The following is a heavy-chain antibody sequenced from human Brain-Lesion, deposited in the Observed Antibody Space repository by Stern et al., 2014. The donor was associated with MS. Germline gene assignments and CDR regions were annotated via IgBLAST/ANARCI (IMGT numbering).Heavy chain of an antibody. Sequence: VQLGQSGGGLVQPGGSLRLSCAASGFTFSNYWMHWVRPAPGKGLVWVSRVNNDGRRTSYADSVKGRFTMSRDNAKNTLYLQMNSLRVEDTAIYYCARGERWFDSWGQGTLVTVSS. CDR3: ARGERWFDS. CDR2: VNNDGRRT. V-gene: IGHV3-74*02. CDR1: GFTFSNYW. D-gene: IGHD3-10*01. J-gene: IGHJ5*01.